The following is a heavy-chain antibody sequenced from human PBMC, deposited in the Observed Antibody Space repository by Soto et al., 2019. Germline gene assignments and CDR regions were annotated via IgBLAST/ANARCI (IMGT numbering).Heavy chain of an antibody. CDR1: GSTFSNYG. D-gene: IGHD6-19*01. CDR2: ISSDGTIS. CDR3: AKEVAVAGDFDY. V-gene: IGHV3-30*18. J-gene: IGHJ4*01. Sequence: QVRLVESGGGVVQPGRSVRLSCVASGSTFSNYGIHWVRQAPGKGLEWVAVISSDGTISYYANSVKGRFIISRDNSKNTLYLQLDSLRPEDTAMYYCAKEVAVAGDFDYWGLGTLVTVSS.